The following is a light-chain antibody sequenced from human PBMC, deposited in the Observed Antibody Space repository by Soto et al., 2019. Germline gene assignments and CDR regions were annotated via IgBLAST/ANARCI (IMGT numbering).Light chain of an antibody. CDR2: DTS. CDR1: TGAVTSGHY. CDR3: LLSYSGALVV. V-gene: IGLV7-46*01. J-gene: IGLJ2*01. Sequence: QAVVTQEPSLIVSPGGTVTLTCGSSTGAVTSGHYPYWFQQKPGQAPRTLIYDTSNKHSWTPARFSGSLLGGKAALTLSGAQPEDEAEYYCLLSYSGALVVFGGGTKLTVL.